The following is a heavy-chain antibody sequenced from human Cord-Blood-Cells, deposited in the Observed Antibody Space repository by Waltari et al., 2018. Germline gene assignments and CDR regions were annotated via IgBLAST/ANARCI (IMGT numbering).Heavy chain of an antibody. J-gene: IGHJ4*02. V-gene: IGHV1-8*01. D-gene: IGHD2-21*02. CDR2: MNPNSGNT. Sequence: GQGLDWMGWMNPNSGNTGYAQKFQGRVTMTRNTSISTAYIELSSLRSEDTAVYYCARGQGLSGDSGNYWGQGTLVTVSS. CDR3: ARGQGLSGDSGNY.